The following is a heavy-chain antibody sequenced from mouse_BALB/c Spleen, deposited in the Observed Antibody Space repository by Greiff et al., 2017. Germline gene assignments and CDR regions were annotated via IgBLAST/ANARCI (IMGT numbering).Heavy chain of an antibody. CDR3: TKEEVKDYDGSWFAY. CDR2: ISSGGSYT. J-gene: IGHJ3*01. D-gene: IGHD2-4*01. V-gene: IGHV5-6-4*01. Sequence: EVQLVESGGGLVKPGGSLKLSCAASGFTFSSYTMSWVRQTPEKRLEWVATISSGGSYTYYPDSVKGRFTISRDNAKNTLYLQMSSLKSEDTAMYYCTKEEVKDYDGSWFAYWGQGTLVTVSA. CDR1: GFTFSSYT.